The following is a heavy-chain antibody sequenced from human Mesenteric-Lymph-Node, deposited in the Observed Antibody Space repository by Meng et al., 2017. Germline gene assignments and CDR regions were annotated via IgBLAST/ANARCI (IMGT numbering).Heavy chain of an antibody. CDR1: GFTVSSNY. Sequence: GESLKISCAASGFTVSSNYMSWVRQAPGKGLEWVSVIYSGGSTYYADSVKGRFTISRDNSKNSLYLQMNSLRAEDTAVYYCAREIGGCDYWGQGTLVTVSS. CDR2: IYSGGST. V-gene: IGHV3-66*01. J-gene: IGHJ4*02. D-gene: IGHD4-23*01. CDR3: AREIGGCDY.